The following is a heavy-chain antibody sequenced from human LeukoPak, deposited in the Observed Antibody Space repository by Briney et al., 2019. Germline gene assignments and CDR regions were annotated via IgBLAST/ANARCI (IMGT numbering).Heavy chain of an antibody. CDR2: IKSKTEGGTT. Sequence: GGSLRLSCAASGFILSNAWMNWVRQASGKGLEWVGRIKSKTEGGTTDYAAPVKGRFTISRDDSQNTVDLQISSLTAEDTAMYFCTTTYIVASTRKFGDYWGQGTLVVVSS. D-gene: IGHD5-12*01. J-gene: IGHJ4*02. CDR1: GFILSNAW. V-gene: IGHV3-15*01. CDR3: TTTYIVASTRKFGDY.